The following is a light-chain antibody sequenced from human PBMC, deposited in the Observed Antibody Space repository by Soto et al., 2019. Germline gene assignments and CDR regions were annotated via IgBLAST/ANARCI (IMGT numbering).Light chain of an antibody. CDR3: FSYAGSSSFDV. CDR2: EGS. J-gene: IGLJ1*01. Sequence: QSVLTQPASVSGSPGQSITISCTGASSDVGGYNLVSWYQQHPGKAPKLMIFEGSKRPSGVSNRFSGSKSGNTASLTVSGLQAVDEADYYCFSYAGSSSFDVFGTGTKVTVL. CDR1: SSDVGGYNL. V-gene: IGLV2-23*03.